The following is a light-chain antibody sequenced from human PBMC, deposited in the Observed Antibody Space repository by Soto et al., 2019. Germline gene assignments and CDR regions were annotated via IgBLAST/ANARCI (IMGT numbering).Light chain of an antibody. Sequence: QSALTQPRSMSGSPGQSVTISCTGTSSDIGGYNYVSWYQQHPGKAPKLMIYDVIKRPSGVPDRFSGSKSGNTASLTIYGLQAEDEADHYCCSYAGSYTHVFGTGTKLTVL. CDR3: CSYAGSYTHV. J-gene: IGLJ1*01. CDR2: DVI. CDR1: SSDIGGYNY. V-gene: IGLV2-11*01.